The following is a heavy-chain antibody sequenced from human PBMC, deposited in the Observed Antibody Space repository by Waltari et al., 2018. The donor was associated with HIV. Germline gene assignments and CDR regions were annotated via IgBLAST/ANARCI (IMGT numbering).Heavy chain of an antibody. CDR1: GYTFSTYD. J-gene: IGHJ6*02. CDR2: MKPNSGNT. Sequence: QVQLVQSGAEVKKPGASVKVSCKASGYTFSTYDINWVRQATGQGLEWMGWMKPNSGNTGYAQKFQGRVNMTRNSSIRTAYMELSSLRSDDTAVYYCSRGLHCTATSCLLYHGMDVWGQGTAVSVSS. D-gene: IGHD2-2*01. V-gene: IGHV1-8*01. CDR3: SRGLHCTATSCLLYHGMDV.